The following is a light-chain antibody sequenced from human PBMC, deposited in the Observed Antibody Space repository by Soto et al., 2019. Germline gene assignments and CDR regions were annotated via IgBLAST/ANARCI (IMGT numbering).Light chain of an antibody. CDR1: QSISSY. CDR3: QQSYSTPRT. V-gene: IGKV1-39*01. CDR2: AAS. J-gene: IGKJ2*01. Sequence: DLQMTQSPSSLSASVGDRVTITCRARQSISSYLNWYQQKPGKAPKLLIYAASSLQSGVPSRFSGSRSGTDFTLTISSLQPEDFATYYCQQSYSTPRTFGQGINLEIK.